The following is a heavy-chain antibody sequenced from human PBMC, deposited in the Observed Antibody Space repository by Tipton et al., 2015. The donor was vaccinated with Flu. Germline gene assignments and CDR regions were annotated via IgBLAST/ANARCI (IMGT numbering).Heavy chain of an antibody. CDR3: ASSPWFKEGRLPY. Sequence: SLRLSCAASGINFSRCAMHWVRQAPGRGLEWVAVISYDATLEYFADSVKGRFTISRDNSKNTLFLQMNSLRSNDTAVYYCASSPWFKEGRLPYWGQGILVTVSS. J-gene: IGHJ4*02. D-gene: IGHD3-22*01. CDR1: GINFSRCA. CDR2: ISYDATLE. V-gene: IGHV3-30*07.